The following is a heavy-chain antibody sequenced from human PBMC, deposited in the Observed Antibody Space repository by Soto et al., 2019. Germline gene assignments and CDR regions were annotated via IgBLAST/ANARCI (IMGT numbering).Heavy chain of an antibody. CDR3: ARQEADYDILTGYYRTYGMDV. CDR2: IYYSGST. D-gene: IGHD3-9*01. J-gene: IGHJ6*02. Sequence: SETLSLTCTVSGGSISSSSYYWGWIRQPPGKGLEWIGSIYYSGSTYYNPSLKSRVTISVDTSKNQFSLKLSSVTAADTAVYYCARQEADYDILTGYYRTYGMDVWGQGTTVTVS. V-gene: IGHV4-39*01. CDR1: GGSISSSSYY.